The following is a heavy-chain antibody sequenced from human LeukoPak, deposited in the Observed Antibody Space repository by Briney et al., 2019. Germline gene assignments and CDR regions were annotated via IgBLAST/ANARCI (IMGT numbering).Heavy chain of an antibody. V-gene: IGHV3-74*01. J-gene: IGHJ4*02. CDR3: AALDHGHDF. CDR2: INSDGSSP. Sequence: GGPLRLSCAASGFTFNTYWMHWVRQAPGKGLVWVSRINSDGSSPAYADSVRGRFTISRDNAKNTLYLQMNSLRADDTAVYYCAALDHGHDFWGQGTLATVSS. CDR1: GFTFNTYW.